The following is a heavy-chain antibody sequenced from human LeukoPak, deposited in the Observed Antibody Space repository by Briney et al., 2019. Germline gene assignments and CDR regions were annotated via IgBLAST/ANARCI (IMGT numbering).Heavy chain of an antibody. CDR3: ARHLGYYYDSSGEYGMDV. Sequence: SGTLSLTCAVSGGSISSSNWWSWVRQPPGKGLEWIGEIYHSGSTNYNPSLKSRVTISVDKSKNQFSLKLSSVTAADTAVYYCARHLGYYYDSSGEYGMDVWGQGTTVTVSS. V-gene: IGHV4-4*02. CDR2: IYHSGST. D-gene: IGHD3-22*01. J-gene: IGHJ6*02. CDR1: GGSISSSNW.